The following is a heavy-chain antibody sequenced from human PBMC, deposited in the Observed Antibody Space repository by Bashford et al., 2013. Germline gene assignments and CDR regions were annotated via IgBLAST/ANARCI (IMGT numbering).Heavy chain of an antibody. V-gene: IGHV1-46*01. CDR3: ARDGEAKFDY. D-gene: IGHD3-10*01. J-gene: IGHJ4*02. Sequence: SYAQKFQGRVTMTRDTSTSTVYMELSSLRSEDTAVYYCARDGEAKFDYWGQGALVTVSS.